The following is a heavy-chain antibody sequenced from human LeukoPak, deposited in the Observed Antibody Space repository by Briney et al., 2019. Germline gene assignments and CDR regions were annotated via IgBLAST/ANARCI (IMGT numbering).Heavy chain of an antibody. V-gene: IGHV1-18*01. CDR3: ARDRREYRDEQTNWFDP. Sequence: GASVKVSCKASGYTFTSYGISWVRQAPGQGLEWMGWISAYNGNTNYAQKLQGRVTMTTDTSTSTAYMELRSLRSDDTAVYYCARDRREYRDEQTNWFDPWGQGTLVTVSS. J-gene: IGHJ5*02. D-gene: IGHD4-17*01. CDR1: GYTFTSYG. CDR2: ISAYNGNT.